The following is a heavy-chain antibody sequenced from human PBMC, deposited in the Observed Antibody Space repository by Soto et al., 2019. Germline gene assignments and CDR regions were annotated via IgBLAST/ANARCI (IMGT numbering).Heavy chain of an antibody. CDR2: IGRSRDYT. J-gene: IGHJ4*02. V-gene: IGHV3-11*05. Sequence: QVQLVESGGGLVKPGGSLRLSCAASGFTFSDYYMSWLRQAPGKGLAWVSYIGRSRDYTNHADSVQGRFTISRDNAKNSVLLQMNSLRVEETAMYYCARGGGSMIRGVMSAPDYWGQGTLVTVSS. D-gene: IGHD3-10*01. CDR3: ARGGGSMIRGVMSAPDY. CDR1: GFTFSDYY.